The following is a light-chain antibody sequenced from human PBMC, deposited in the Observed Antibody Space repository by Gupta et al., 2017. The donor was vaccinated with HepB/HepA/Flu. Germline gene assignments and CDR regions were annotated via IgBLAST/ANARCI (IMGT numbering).Light chain of an antibody. CDR1: SSDVGGYNY. V-gene: IGLV2-14*01. Sequence: QSALTQPASVSGSPGQSITISCTGTSSDVGGYNYVSWYQQHPGNAPKLMMYDVRNRPSGVSNRFSGSKSGNTASLTISGLQAEDEADYYCSSYTSSSTLVFGTGTKVTVL. CDR2: DVR. J-gene: IGLJ1*01. CDR3: SSYTSSSTLV.